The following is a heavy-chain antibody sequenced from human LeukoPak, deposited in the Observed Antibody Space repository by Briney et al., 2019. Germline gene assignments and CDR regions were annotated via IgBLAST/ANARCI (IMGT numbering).Heavy chain of an antibody. Sequence: GGSLRLSCAASGFTFSYYAMSWVRQAPGKGLEWVSTIPGSGGAWVSSITGTASRPFYADSVKGRVTISRYNSKSTLFLQMNSLRADDTAVYHCVKDRETYYDPGGYYCIWLDPWGLGTLVTVSS. CDR1: GFTFSYYA. V-gene: IGHV3-23*01. J-gene: IGHJ5*02. CDR2: IPGSGGAWVSSITGTASRP. D-gene: IGHD3-22*01. CDR3: VKDRETYYDPGGYYCIWLDP.